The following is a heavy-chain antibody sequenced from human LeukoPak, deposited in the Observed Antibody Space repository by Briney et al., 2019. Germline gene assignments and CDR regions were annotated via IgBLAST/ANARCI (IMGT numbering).Heavy chain of an antibody. CDR1: GFTFGNYD. CDR3: AKDREGTTFDN. CDR2: ISYDGSNK. V-gene: IGHV3-30*18. D-gene: IGHD1-7*01. J-gene: IGHJ4*02. Sequence: GGSLRLSCAASGFTFGNYDMHWVRRAPGKGLEWVAVISYDGSNKYYADSVKGRFTISRDNSKNTVYLQMNSLRAEDTAVYYCAKDREGTTFDNWGQGTLVTVSS.